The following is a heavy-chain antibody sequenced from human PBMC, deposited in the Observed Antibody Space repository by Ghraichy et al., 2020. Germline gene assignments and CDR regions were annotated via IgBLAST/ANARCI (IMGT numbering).Heavy chain of an antibody. V-gene: IGHV3-33*01. D-gene: IGHD1-26*01. J-gene: IGHJ4*02. CDR1: GFTISSYG. Sequence: GGSLRLTCAASGFTISSYGMHWVRQAPGKGLEWVAVIWYDGSNKYYADSVKGRFTISRDNSKNTLYLQMNSLRAEDTAVYYCAREGGPYSGSLPFDYWGQGTLVTVSS. CDR2: IWYDGSNK. CDR3: AREGGPYSGSLPFDY.